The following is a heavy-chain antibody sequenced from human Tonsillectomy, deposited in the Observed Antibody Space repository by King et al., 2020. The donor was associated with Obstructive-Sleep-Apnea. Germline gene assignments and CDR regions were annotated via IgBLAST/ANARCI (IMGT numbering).Heavy chain of an antibody. V-gene: IGHV4-39*07. CDR1: SGSISSSSYY. CDR3: ARKLRYFDWLSKGYFDY. CDR2: IYHSGST. D-gene: IGHD3-9*01. J-gene: IGHJ4*02. Sequence: QLQESGPGLVKPSETLSLTCTVSSGSISSSSYYLDWVRQPPGKGLEWIGSIYHSGSTYYNPSLKVRFTMSVDTSKNQFSLKLSSVTAADTAVYYCARKLRYFDWLSKGYFDYWGQGTLVTVSS.